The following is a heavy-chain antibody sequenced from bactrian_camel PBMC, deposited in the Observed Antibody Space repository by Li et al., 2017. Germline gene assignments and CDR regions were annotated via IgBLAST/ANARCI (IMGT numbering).Heavy chain of an antibody. V-gene: IGHV3S53*01. D-gene: IGHD4*01. CDR2: LRNDGSI. J-gene: IGHJ6*01. CDR1: GDPYSSNC. Sequence: HVQLVESGGGSVQAGKSLRLTCKITGDPYSSNCRAWFRQGPGKRREGVATLRNDGSIDYTNSVKGRFTISQDKAKHMLYLQMNSLKPEDTAMYYCAADYPNGGRCPDDFGYWGQGTQVTVS. CDR3: AADYPNGGRCPDDFGY.